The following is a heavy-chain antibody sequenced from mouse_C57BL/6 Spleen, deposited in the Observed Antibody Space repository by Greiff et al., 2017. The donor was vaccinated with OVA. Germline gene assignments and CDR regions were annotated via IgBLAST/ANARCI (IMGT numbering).Heavy chain of an antibody. CDR3: ARPGITTVVLDY. J-gene: IGHJ2*01. Sequence: QVQLQQSGAELARPGASVKLSCKASGYPFTSYGISWVKQRTGQGLEWIGEIYPRSGNTYYNEKFKGKATLTADKSSSTAYMELRSLTSEDSAVYFCARPGITTVVLDYWGQGTTLTVSS. V-gene: IGHV1-81*01. CDR1: GYPFTSYG. CDR2: IYPRSGNT. D-gene: IGHD1-1*01.